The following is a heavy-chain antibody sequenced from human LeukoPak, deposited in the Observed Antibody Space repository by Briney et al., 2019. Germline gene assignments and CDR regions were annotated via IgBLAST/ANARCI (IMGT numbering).Heavy chain of an antibody. CDR3: ARGVVVTPIGWHFDY. Sequence: PSETLSLTCAVSGGSISSGGYSWSWIRQPPGKGLEWIGYIYHSGSTYYNPSLKSRVTISVDRSKNQFSLKLSSVTAADTAVYYCARGVVVTPIGWHFDYWGQGTLVTVSS. CDR1: GGSISSGGYS. J-gene: IGHJ4*02. V-gene: IGHV4-30-2*01. CDR2: IYHSGST. D-gene: IGHD2-15*01.